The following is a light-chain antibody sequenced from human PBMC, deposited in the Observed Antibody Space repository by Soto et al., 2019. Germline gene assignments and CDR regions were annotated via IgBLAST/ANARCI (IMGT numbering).Light chain of an antibody. CDR1: SSNIGAGYD. V-gene: IGLV1-40*01. CDR2: GNS. J-gene: IGLJ1*01. CDR3: QSYDSRLSAYV. Sequence: QSVLTQPPSSSGAPGQSVTISCTRSSSNIGAGYDLHWYQQLPGTAPKLLIYGNSNRPSGVPDRFSGSKSGTSASLAITGLQAEDEADYYCQSYDSRLSAYVFGTGTKVTVL.